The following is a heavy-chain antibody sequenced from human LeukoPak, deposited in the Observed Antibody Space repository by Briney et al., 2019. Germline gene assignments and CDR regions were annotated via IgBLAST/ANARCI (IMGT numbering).Heavy chain of an antibody. CDR1: GGSISSYY. CDR2: IYYSGGT. D-gene: IGHD3-9*01. J-gene: IGHJ6*02. Sequence: SETLSLTCTVSGGSISSYYWSWIRQPPGKGLEWMGYIYYSGGTNYNPSLKSRVTISVDTSKNQFSLKLSSVTAADTAVYYCARHTRVWHQTPLNYDILTGYYYYYGMDVWGQGTTVTVSS. CDR3: ARHTRVWHQTPLNYDILTGYYYYYGMDV. V-gene: IGHV4-59*08.